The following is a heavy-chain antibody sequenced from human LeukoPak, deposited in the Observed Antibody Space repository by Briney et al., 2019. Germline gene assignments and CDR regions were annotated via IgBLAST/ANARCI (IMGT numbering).Heavy chain of an antibody. J-gene: IGHJ3*02. CDR1: GFTFSSYA. Sequence: GGSLRLSCAASGFTFSSYAMSWIRQAPGKGLEWVSYISSSSSYTNYADSVKGRFTISRDNAKNSLYLQMNSLRAEDTAVYYCARDPSVEDAFDIWGQGTMVTVSS. CDR3: ARDPSVEDAFDI. CDR2: ISSSSSYT. V-gene: IGHV3-11*06.